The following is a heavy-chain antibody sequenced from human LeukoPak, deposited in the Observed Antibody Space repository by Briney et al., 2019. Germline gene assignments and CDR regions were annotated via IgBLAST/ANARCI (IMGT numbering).Heavy chain of an antibody. D-gene: IGHD4-17*01. CDR1: GGSFSGYY. Sequence: SETLSLTCAVYGGSFSGYYWSWIRQPPAKGLEWIGEINHSGSTNYNPSLKSRVTISVDTSKNQFSLKLSSVTAADTAVYYWARGLTRDYEFPNWFDPWGQGTLVTVSS. CDR3: ARGLTRDYEFPNWFDP. V-gene: IGHV4-34*01. CDR2: INHSGST. J-gene: IGHJ5*02.